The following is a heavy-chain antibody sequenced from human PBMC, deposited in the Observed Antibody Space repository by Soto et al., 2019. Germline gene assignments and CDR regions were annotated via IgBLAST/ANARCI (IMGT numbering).Heavy chain of an antibody. V-gene: IGHV3-66*01. D-gene: IGHD5-12*01. CDR1: GFTVSSNY. CDR2: IYSGGST. Sequence: EVQLVESGGGLVQPGGSLRLSCAASGFTVSSNYMSWVRQAPGKGLEWVAVIYSGGSTYYADSVKGSFTISEDNSKNTLYLQMNSRTAEDTAVYYCARDCGGYEDAFDIWGQGTMVTVSS. J-gene: IGHJ3*02. CDR3: ARDCGGYEDAFDI.